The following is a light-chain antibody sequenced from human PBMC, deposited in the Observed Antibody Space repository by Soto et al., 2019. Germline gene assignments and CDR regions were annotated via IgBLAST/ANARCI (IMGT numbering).Light chain of an antibody. CDR3: QQSYSTPN. Sequence: IVFKQDPGTRSLSPGERDARSCRARQSVSSSYLAWYQQKPGQAPRLLIYGASTRATGVPTRFSGSGSGTDFTLTISSLQPEDFATYYCQQSYSTPNFGQGTRLEI. CDR1: QSVSSSY. J-gene: IGKJ5*01. CDR2: GAS. V-gene: IGKV3-20*01.